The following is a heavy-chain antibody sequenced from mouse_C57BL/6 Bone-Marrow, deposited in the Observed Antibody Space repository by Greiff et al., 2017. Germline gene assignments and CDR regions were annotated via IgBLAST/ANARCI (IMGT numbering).Heavy chain of an antibody. V-gene: IGHV5-4*01. J-gene: IGHJ2*01. Sequence: EVQLVESGGGLVKPGGSLKLSCAASGFTFSSYAMSWVRQTPEKRLEWVATISDGGSYTYYPDNVKGRFTISRDNAKNNLYLQMSHLKSEDTAMYYCARDWDYYVSSYDYFDYWGQGTTLTVSS. CDR1: GFTFSSYA. CDR2: ISDGGSYT. CDR3: ARDWDYYVSSYDYFDY. D-gene: IGHD1-1*01.